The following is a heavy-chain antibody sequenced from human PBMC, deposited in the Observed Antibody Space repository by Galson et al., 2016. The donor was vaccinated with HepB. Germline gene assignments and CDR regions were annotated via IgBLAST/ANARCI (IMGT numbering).Heavy chain of an antibody. CDR2: IDWDDDK. Sequence: PALVKPTQTLTLTCIFSGFSLSTTGVGVGWMRQPPGKALEWLARIDWDDDKFYSTSLKTRLSISKDTSKNRVVLTMTNMDPVDTATYFCARMGSGNHLFDYWGQGILVTVSS. CDR3: ARMGSGNHLFDY. V-gene: IGHV2-70*04. CDR1: GFSLSTTGVG. D-gene: IGHD1-14*01. J-gene: IGHJ4*02.